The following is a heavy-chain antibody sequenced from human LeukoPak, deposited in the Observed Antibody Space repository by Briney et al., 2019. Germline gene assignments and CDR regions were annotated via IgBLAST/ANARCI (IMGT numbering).Heavy chain of an antibody. V-gene: IGHV4-34*01. J-gene: IGHJ5*02. Sequence: PSETLSLTCALYGGSFSGYNWSWIRQPRGKGLEWIGEINHSGSTNYNPSLKSRVTISVDTSKNQFSLKLSSVTAADTAVYYCARRKWLRSEAWFDPWGQGTLVTVSS. D-gene: IGHD5-12*01. CDR1: GGSFSGYN. CDR2: INHSGST. CDR3: ARRKWLRSEAWFDP.